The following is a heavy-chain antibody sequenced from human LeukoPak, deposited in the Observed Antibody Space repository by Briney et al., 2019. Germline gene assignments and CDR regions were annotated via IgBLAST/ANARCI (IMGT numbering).Heavy chain of an antibody. V-gene: IGHV1-46*01. J-gene: IGHJ4*02. CDR2: INPSGGST. CDR3: ARRKVSSGYYYSFDY. D-gene: IGHD3-22*01. Sequence: ASVKVSSKASGYTFTSYYMHWVRQAPGQGPEWMGIINPSGGSTSYAQKFQGRVTMTRDMSTSTVYMELSSLRSEDTAVYYCARRKVSSGYYYSFDYWGQGTLVTVSS. CDR1: GYTFTSYY.